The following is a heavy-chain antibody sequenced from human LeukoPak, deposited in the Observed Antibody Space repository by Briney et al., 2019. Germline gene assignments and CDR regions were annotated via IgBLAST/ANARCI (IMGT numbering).Heavy chain of an antibody. CDR2: TNGDGTDT. J-gene: IGHJ4*02. V-gene: IGHV3-74*01. CDR1: GFSFSPSW. D-gene: IGHD3-10*01. CDR3: TRDSHGGVDY. Sequence: GGSLRLSCAATGFSFSPSWMHWARQAPGMGLEWVSRTNGDGTDTIYADSVKGRFTISRDNAKNTLYLQMNSLRDEDTAVYYCTRDSHGGVDYWGQGTLVTVSS.